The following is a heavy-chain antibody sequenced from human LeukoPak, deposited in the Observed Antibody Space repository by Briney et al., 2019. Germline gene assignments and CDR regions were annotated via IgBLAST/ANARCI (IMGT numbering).Heavy chain of an antibody. CDR1: GYSISSGYY. V-gene: IGHV4-38-2*01. CDR2: IYHSGST. D-gene: IGHD6-19*01. J-gene: IGHJ3*02. CDR3: ARGQWLFHAFDI. Sequence: SETLSLTCAVSGYSISSGYYWGWIRQPPGKGLEWIGSIYHSGSTYYNPSLKSRVTISVDTSKNQFSLKLSSVTAADTAVYYCARGQWLFHAFDIWGQGTMVTVSS.